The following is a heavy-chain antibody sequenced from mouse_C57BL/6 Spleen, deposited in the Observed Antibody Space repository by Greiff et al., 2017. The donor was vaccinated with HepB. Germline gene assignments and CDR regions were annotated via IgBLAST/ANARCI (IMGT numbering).Heavy chain of an antibody. Sequence: EVQLVESGGGLVQPKGSLKLSCAASGFTFNTYAMHWVRQAPGKGLEWVARIRSKSSNYATYYADSVKDRFTISRDDSQSMLYLQMNNLKTEDTAMYYCVREGISYYGNLYYAMDYWGQGTSVTVSS. V-gene: IGHV10-3*01. CDR3: VREGISYYGNLYYAMDY. CDR1: GFTFNTYA. CDR2: IRSKSSNYAT. D-gene: IGHD2-10*01. J-gene: IGHJ4*01.